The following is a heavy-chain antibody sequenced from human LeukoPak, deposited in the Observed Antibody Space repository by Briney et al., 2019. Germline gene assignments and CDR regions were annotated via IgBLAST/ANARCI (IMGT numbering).Heavy chain of an antibody. J-gene: IGHJ3*02. Sequence: SQTLSLTCAISGDSVSSNSAAWNWIRQSPSRGLEWLGRTYYRSKWYNDYAVSVKSRITNNPDTSKNQFSLQLNSVTPEDTAVYYCARALYCSGGSCYSNGDDAFDIWGQGTMVTVSS. D-gene: IGHD2-15*01. CDR2: TYYRSKWYN. CDR1: GDSVSSNSAA. V-gene: IGHV6-1*01. CDR3: ARALYCSGGSCYSNGDDAFDI.